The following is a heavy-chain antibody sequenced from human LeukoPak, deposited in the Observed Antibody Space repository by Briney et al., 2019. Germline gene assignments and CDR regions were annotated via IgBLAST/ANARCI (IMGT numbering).Heavy chain of an antibody. J-gene: IGHJ6*02. D-gene: IGHD1-20*01. V-gene: IGHV1-46*01. CDR1: GYTFTSYY. CDR3: ARESCITGTFCYGMDV. CDR2: INPSGGST. Sequence: WASVKVSCKASGYTFTSYYMHWVRQAPGQGLEWMGIINPSGGSTSYAQKFQGRVTMTRGTSTSTVYMELSSLRSEDTAVYYCARESCITGTFCYGMDVWGQGTTVTVSS.